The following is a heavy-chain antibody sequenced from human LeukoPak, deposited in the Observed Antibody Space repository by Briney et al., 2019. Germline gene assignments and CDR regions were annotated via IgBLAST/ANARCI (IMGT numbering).Heavy chain of an antibody. D-gene: IGHD3-22*01. V-gene: IGHV3-7*03. CDR2: IKQDGSEK. CDR1: GFTFSSYW. J-gene: IGHJ4*02. Sequence: GGSLRLSCAASGFTFSSYWMSWVRQAPGKGLEWVVNIKQDGSEKYYVDSVKGRFTISRDNAKNSLYLQMNSLRAEDTAVYYCARGEPTSGVVVVITPVDYWGQGTLVTVSS. CDR3: ARGEPTSGVVVVITPVDY.